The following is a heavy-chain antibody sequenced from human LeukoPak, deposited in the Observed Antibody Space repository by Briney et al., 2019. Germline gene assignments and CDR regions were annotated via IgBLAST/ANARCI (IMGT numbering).Heavy chain of an antibody. D-gene: IGHD5-18*01. CDR2: IYSGGSTT. CDR3: VRRGYNYGYDY. CDR1: GFTVSGNY. Sequence: GGSLRLSCAACGFTVSGNYMNWVRQGPGKGLEWVSVIYSGGSTTYYADSVKGRFTISRDNSKNTLYLQMNSLRAEDTAVYYCVRRGYNYGYDYWGQGTLVTVSS. J-gene: IGHJ4*02. V-gene: IGHV3-53*01.